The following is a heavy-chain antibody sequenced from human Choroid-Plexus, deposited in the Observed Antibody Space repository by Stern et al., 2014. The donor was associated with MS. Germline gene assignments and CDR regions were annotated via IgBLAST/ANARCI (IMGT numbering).Heavy chain of an antibody. V-gene: IGHV3-30*18. D-gene: IGHD2/OR15-2a*01. CDR2: VLYDGGNK. Sequence: VQLVESGGGVDQPGRPLRLSCEASGFTFGSCAMHWVRQAPGKGLEWGAGVLYDGGNKYDADSVMGRFTISRDNSQNTLYMQMCSRRPEDTAVYYCAKDRQYLSYFFDHWGQGSLVTVSS. J-gene: IGHJ5*02. CDR1: GFTFGSCA. CDR3: AKDRQYLSYFFDH.